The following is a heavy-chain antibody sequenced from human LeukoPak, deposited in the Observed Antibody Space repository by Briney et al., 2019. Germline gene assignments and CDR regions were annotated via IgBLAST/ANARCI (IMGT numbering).Heavy chain of an antibody. CDR3: ASLGGYGYGNY. V-gene: IGHV3-30-3*01. Sequence: PGRSLRLSCAASGFTFSSYAMHWVRQAPGKGLEWVAVISYDGSNKYYADSVKGRFTISRDNSKNTLYPQMNSLRAEDTAVYYCASLGGYGYGNYWGQGTLVTVSS. D-gene: IGHD5-12*01. J-gene: IGHJ4*02. CDR1: GFTFSSYA. CDR2: ISYDGSNK.